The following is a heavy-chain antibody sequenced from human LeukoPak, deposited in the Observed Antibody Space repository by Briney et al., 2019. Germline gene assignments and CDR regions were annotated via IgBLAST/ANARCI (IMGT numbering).Heavy chain of an antibody. Sequence: GGSLRLSCAASGFTFSSYAMSWVRQAPGKGLEWVSSISSSGGNTYYADSVKGRFTLSRDNYKHTLYLQMARLRGEQTAVYYCAKDWPRFDNWFDPWGQGTLVTVSS. CDR2: ISSSGGNT. CDR3: AKDWPRFDNWFDP. J-gene: IGHJ5*02. D-gene: IGHD3-16*01. CDR1: GFTFSSYA. V-gene: IGHV3-23*01.